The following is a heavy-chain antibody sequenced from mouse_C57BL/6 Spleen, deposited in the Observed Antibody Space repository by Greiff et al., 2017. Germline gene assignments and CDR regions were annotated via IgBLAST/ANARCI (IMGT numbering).Heavy chain of an antibody. V-gene: IGHV5-17*01. CDR1: GFTFSASG. CDR3: ARKAGTVFDY. J-gene: IGHJ2*01. Sequence: EVKLVESGGGLVKPGGSLKLSCAASGFTFSASGMHWVRQAPEKGLEWVAYISSGSSTIYYADTVKGRFTISRDNAKNTLFLQMTSLRSEDTAMYYCARKAGTVFDYWGQGTTLTVSS. D-gene: IGHD4-1*01. CDR2: ISSGSSTI.